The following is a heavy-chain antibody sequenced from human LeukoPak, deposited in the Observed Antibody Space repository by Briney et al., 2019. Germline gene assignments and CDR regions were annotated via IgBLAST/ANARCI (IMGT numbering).Heavy chain of an antibody. D-gene: IGHD2-21*02. Sequence: SVKVSCKASGYTFTSYAMNWVRQAPGQGLEWMGGIIPIFGTANYAQKFQGRVTITADESTSTAYMELSSLRSEDTAVYYCARVPSPYCGGDCYSHHYWGQGTLVTVSS. CDR1: GYTFTSYA. CDR2: IIPIFGTA. V-gene: IGHV1-69*13. J-gene: IGHJ4*02. CDR3: ARVPSPYCGGDCYSHHY.